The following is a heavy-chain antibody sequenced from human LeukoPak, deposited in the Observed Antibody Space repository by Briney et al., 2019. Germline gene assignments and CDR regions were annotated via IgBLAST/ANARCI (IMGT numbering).Heavy chain of an antibody. CDR3: ARVGRLQSFDAFDI. CDR1: GFPFSYYW. CDR2: IDGDGSST. J-gene: IGHJ3*02. Sequence: PGGSLRLSCAASGFPFSYYWMHWVRQAPGKGLXXXXRIDGDGSSTSYADSVKGRFSISRDNAKNTVYLQMDSLRAEDTAVYYCARVGRLQSFDAFDIWGQGTTVTVSS. V-gene: IGHV3-74*01. D-gene: IGHD4-11*01.